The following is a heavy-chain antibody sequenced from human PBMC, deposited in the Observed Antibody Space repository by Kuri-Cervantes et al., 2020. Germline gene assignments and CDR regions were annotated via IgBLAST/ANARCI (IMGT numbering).Heavy chain of an antibody. Sequence: GESLKISCAASGFTFSSYSMNWVRQAPGKGLEWVAVISYDGSNKYYADSVKGRFTISRDNSKNTLYLQMNSLRAEDTAAYYCAREKTRGGPYYYYGMDVWGQGTTVTVSS. V-gene: IGHV3-30*03. CDR2: ISYDGSNK. J-gene: IGHJ6*02. D-gene: IGHD3-10*01. CDR3: AREKTRGGPYYYYGMDV. CDR1: GFTFSSYS.